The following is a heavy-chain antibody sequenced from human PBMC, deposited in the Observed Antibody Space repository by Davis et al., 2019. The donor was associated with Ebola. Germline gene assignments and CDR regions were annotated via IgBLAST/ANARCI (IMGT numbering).Heavy chain of an antibody. CDR2: ISSSSYI. J-gene: IGHJ6*03. CDR1: GFTFSSYS. D-gene: IGHD2-2*01. Sequence: GESLKISCAASGFTFSSYSMNWVRQAPGKGLEWVSSISSSSYIYYADSVKGRFTISRDNTKNSLYLQMNSLRAEDTAVYYCARDHDIVVVPAIYGRYYYMDVWGKGTTVTVSS. V-gene: IGHV3-21*01. CDR3: ARDHDIVVVPAIYGRYYYMDV.